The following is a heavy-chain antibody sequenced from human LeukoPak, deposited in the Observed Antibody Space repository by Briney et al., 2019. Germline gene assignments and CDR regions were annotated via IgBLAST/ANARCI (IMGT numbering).Heavy chain of an antibody. V-gene: IGHV3-9*01. CDR3: AREEGPGYFDL. D-gene: IGHD2-2*01. J-gene: IGHJ2*01. CDR1: GFTFDDYA. CDR2: ISWNSGSI. Sequence: GGSLRLSCAASGFTFDDYAMPWVRQAPGKGLEWVSGISWNSGSIGYADSVKGRFTISRDNAKNSLYLQMNSLRAEDTAVYYCAREEGPGYFDLWGRGTLVTVSS.